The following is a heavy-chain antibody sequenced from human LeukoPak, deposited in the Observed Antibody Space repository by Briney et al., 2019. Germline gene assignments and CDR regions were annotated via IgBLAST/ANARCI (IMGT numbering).Heavy chain of an antibody. Sequence: PGGSLRLSCAASGFTFSIYWVHWVRQAPGKGLVWVSSINSDGSSTSYADSVKGRFTISRDNAKNTLYLQMITLRAEDTAVYYCASLDYWGQGTPVTVSS. CDR2: INSDGSST. CDR3: ASLDY. V-gene: IGHV3-74*01. J-gene: IGHJ4*02. CDR1: GFTFSIYW.